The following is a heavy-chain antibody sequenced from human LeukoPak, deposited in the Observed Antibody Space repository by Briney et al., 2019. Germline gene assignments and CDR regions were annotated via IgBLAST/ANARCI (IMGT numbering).Heavy chain of an antibody. D-gene: IGHD3-10*01. V-gene: IGHV1-46*01. J-gene: IGHJ4*02. Sequence: ASLKLSCKASGYTFTSYFMHTVGQAPSHRLEELGIINPSGGSTSYVQKFQGRVTMTRDTSTSTVYMELSSLRSEDTAVYYCARVAGEYQLPIHYWGQGTLVTVSS. CDR3: ARVAGEYQLPIHY. CDR1: GYTFTSYF. CDR2: INPSGGST.